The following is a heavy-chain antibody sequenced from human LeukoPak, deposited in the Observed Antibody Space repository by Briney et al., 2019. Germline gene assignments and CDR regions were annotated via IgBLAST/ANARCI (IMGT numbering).Heavy chain of an antibody. D-gene: IGHD5-12*01. J-gene: IGHJ4*02. CDR2: ISSSSSTI. V-gene: IGHV3-48*01. CDR3: AKESAYGTPRIYYFDS. Sequence: PGGSLRLSCAASGFTFSSYSMNWVRQAPGKGLEWVSYISSSSSTIYYADSVKGRFTISRDNAKNSLYLQMDSLRADDTAVYHCAKESAYGTPRIYYFDSWGQGTLVTVSS. CDR1: GFTFSSYS.